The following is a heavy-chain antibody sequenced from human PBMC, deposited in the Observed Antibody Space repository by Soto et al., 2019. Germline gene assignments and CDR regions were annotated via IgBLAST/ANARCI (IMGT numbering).Heavy chain of an antibody. V-gene: IGHV5-10-1*01. Sequence: LTSSCEGSGYSFTDYRITWVRQMPGKGLEWMGRIDPSDSYTNYSPSFQGHITISADKSIDTAYLQWSSLEASDTAIYSCARRQSVLAGTYGTRNYNYYYGSYVRAQGTAVIVSS. CDR3: ARRQSVLAGTYGTRNYNYYYGSYV. D-gene: IGHD3-10*01. CDR1: GYSFTDYR. J-gene: IGHJ6*02. CDR2: IDPSDSYT.